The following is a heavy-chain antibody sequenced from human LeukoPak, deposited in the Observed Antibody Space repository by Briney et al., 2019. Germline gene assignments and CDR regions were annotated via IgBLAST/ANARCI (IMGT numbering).Heavy chain of an antibody. V-gene: IGHV3-15*01. CDR2: IKSKTDGGTT. J-gene: IGHJ3*02. CDR1: GFTFSNAW. D-gene: IGHD3-22*01. Sequence: PGGSLRLSCAASGFTFSNAWMSWVRQAPGKGLEWVGRIKSKTDGGTTDYAAPVKGRFTISRDDSKNTLYLQMNSLKTEDTAVYYCTIPLPPDYYDSSGNSGKHDAFDIWGQGTMVTVSS. CDR3: TIPLPPDYYDSSGNSGKHDAFDI.